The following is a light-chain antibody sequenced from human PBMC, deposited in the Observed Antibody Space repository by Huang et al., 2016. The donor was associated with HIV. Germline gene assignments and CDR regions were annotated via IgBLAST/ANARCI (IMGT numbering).Light chain of an antibody. V-gene: IGKV2D-29*01. Sequence: DIVMTQTPLSLSVAPGQPASLSCNSTQSLLYIDGTTHLYWYLQKPGQPPHLLISEVSNRFSGVPDRFSGSGSGTHFTLTIVRVEAEDVAFYYCMQGMQRPFTFGQGTRLEIK. J-gene: IGKJ5*01. CDR1: QSLLYIDGTTH. CDR3: MQGMQRPFT. CDR2: EVS.